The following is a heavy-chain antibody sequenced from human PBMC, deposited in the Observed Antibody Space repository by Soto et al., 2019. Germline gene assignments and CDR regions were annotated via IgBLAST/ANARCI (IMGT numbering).Heavy chain of an antibody. CDR1: GFSLSTSGVG. CDR3: ATLSGYDWGGAFDI. V-gene: IGHV2-5*02. J-gene: IGHJ3*02. D-gene: IGHD5-12*01. Sequence: QITLKESGPTLVKPTQTLTLTCTFSGFSLSTSGVGVGWIRQPPGKALEWLALIYWDEDKRYSPSLKSRLTITKDTSKNQVVLTMTNMDPVDTATYYCATLSGYDWGGAFDIWGQGTMVTVSS. CDR2: IYWDEDK.